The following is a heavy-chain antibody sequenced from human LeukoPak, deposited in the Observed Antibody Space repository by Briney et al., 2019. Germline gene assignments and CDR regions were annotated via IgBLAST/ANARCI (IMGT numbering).Heavy chain of an antibody. J-gene: IGHJ5*02. CDR3: ARAIVGATPGWFDP. D-gene: IGHD1-26*01. Sequence: SETLSLTCTVSGGSISSYYWSWIRQPPGKGLEWIGRIYTSGSTNYNPSLKSRVTISVDTSKNQFSLKMSSVTAADTAVYYCARAIVGATPGWFDPWGQGTLVTVSS. CDR1: GGSISSYY. CDR2: IYTSGST. V-gene: IGHV4-4*08.